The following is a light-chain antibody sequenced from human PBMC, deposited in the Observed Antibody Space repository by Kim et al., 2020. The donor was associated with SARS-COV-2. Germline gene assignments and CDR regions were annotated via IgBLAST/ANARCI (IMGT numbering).Light chain of an antibody. CDR3: QTWDTSTSV. CDR1: KLVDKY. V-gene: IGLV3-1*01. Sequence: SVSLGQTASITCSGDKLVDKYACWYQQKPGQSPVLVIYEDNKQPSGIPERFSGSNSGNTATLTISGTQAMDEADYYCQTWDTSTSVFGGGTQLTVL. J-gene: IGLJ3*02. CDR2: EDN.